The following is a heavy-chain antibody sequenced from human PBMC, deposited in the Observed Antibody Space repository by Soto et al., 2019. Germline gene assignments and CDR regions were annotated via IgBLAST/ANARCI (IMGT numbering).Heavy chain of an antibody. CDR3: AKERSVVAATPDFDY. Sequence: QVQLVDSGGVVVQPGSSLRLSCAASGFTFSSFGMHWVRQAPGPVLECVAVASYDGRYKYYADSVKSRFTISRANSKHTFYLQMNSLRAEDTAVYYCAKERSVVAATPDFDYWGQGTLVTVAS. J-gene: IGHJ4*02. V-gene: IGHV3-30*18. CDR1: GFTFSSFG. CDR2: ASYDGRYK. D-gene: IGHD5-12*01.